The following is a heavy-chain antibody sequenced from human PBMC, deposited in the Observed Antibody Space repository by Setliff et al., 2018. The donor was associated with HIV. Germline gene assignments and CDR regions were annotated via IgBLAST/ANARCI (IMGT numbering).Heavy chain of an antibody. CDR1: GGSISSYY. D-gene: IGHD1-1*01. Sequence: PSETLSLTCTVSGGSISSYYWSWIRQPPGKGLEWIGEINHRGSINYNPSLKSRVSISVDTSKNQFSLRLSPVTAADTAVYYCARCRGTLYYFDYWGQGTLVTVS. V-gene: IGHV4-34*01. CDR3: ARCRGTLYYFDY. J-gene: IGHJ4*02. CDR2: INHRGSI.